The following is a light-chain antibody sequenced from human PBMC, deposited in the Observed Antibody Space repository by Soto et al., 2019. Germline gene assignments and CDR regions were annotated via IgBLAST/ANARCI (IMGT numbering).Light chain of an antibody. CDR1: QSVSSTY. CDR2: GAS. CDR3: QQYGTSPPMYT. V-gene: IGKV3-20*01. J-gene: IGKJ2*01. Sequence: EIVLTQSPGTLSLSPGERATLSCRASQSVSSTYLCWYQQRPGQAPRLLIYGASSRAAGIPDRFSGSGSGTDFTLTISRLEPEDFAVYFCQQYGTSPPMYTFGQGTKLDIK.